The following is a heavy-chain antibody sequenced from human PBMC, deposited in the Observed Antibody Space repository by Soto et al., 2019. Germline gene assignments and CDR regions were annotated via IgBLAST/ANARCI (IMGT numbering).Heavy chain of an antibody. D-gene: IGHD3-10*01. Sequence: QVRLQQWGAGLLKPSEILSVTCAVYGASFSDSYWNWIRQPRGKGLEWIGEINHSGSTIYNTSLETRVTISLDTSRKQFTLKMRSATAADTAVYYCAREVPSRYFDLWGRGTPVTVSS. J-gene: IGHJ2*01. CDR2: INHSGST. CDR3: AREVPSRYFDL. V-gene: IGHV4-34*01. CDR1: GASFSDSY.